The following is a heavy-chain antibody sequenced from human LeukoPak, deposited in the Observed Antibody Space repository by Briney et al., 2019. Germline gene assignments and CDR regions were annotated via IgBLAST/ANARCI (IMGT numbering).Heavy chain of an antibody. CDR3: AREKGNSYGYDY. CDR2: IYYSGST. J-gene: IGHJ4*02. CDR1: GGSISSFY. Sequence: SETLFLTCTVSGGSISSFYWTWIRQPPGKGLEWIGYIYYSGSTNYNPSLKSRVTISVDTSMNQFSLKLSSVTAADTAVYYCAREKGNSYGYDYWGQGTLVTVSS. D-gene: IGHD5-18*01. V-gene: IGHV4-59*01.